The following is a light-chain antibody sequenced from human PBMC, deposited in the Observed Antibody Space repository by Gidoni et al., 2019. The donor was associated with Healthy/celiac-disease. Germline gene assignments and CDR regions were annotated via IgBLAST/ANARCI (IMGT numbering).Light chain of an antibody. CDR2: GAS. V-gene: IGKV3-15*01. CDR3: QQYNNWPYT. J-gene: IGKJ2*01. CDR1: QSVSSN. Sequence: PPTLSVSPGERATLSCRASQSVSSNLAWYQQKPGQAPRLLIYGASTRATGIPARFSGSGSGTEFTLTISSLQSEDFAVYYCQQYNNWPYTFGQGTKLEIK.